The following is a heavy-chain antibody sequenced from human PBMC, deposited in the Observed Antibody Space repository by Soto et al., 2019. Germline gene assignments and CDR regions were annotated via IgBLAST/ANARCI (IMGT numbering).Heavy chain of an antibody. D-gene: IGHD2-2*01. CDR3: ARDSRNRKFFDY. CDR2: IYSGGST. J-gene: IGHJ4*02. V-gene: IGHV3-53*01. Sequence: PGGSLRLSCAASWFTVSSNYMTWVRQAPGKGLEWVSVIYSGGSTYYADSVKGRFTISRDNSKNTLYLQMNSLRAEDTALYYCARDSRNRKFFDYWGQGTLVTVSS. CDR1: WFTVSSNY.